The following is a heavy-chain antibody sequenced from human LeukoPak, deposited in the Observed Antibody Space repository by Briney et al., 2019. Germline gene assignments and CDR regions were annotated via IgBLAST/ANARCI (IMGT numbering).Heavy chain of an antibody. Sequence: PGGSLRLSCAASGFTVSSNYMSWVRQAPGKGLEWVSGINWNGGSTGYADSVKGRFTISRDNAKNSLYLQMNSLRAEDTALYCCARDYALCSGGSCYPYYFDYWGQGTLVTVSS. D-gene: IGHD2-15*01. J-gene: IGHJ4*02. CDR1: GFTVSSNY. CDR2: INWNGGST. V-gene: IGHV3-20*04. CDR3: ARDYALCSGGSCYPYYFDY.